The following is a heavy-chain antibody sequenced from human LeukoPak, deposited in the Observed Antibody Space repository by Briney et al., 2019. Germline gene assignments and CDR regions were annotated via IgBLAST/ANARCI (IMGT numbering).Heavy chain of an antibody. D-gene: IGHD3-10*01. CDR2: INPNSGGI. CDR1: GYTFTGYY. CDR3: ARGVYGSGSYYGY. J-gene: IGHJ4*02. V-gene: IGHV1-2*02. Sequence: ASVKVSCKASGYTFTGYYMHWVRQAPGQGLEWMGWINPNSGGINYAQKFQGRVTMTRDTSISTAYMELSRLRSDDTAVYYCARGVYGSGSYYGYWGQGTLVTVSS.